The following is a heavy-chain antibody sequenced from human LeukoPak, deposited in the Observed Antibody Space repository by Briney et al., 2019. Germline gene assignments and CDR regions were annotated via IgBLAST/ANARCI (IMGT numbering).Heavy chain of an antibody. D-gene: IGHD5-18*01. Sequence: GGSLRLSCAASGFTVSSNYMSWVRQAPGKGLEWVSVIYSGGSTYYADSVKGRFTISRDNSKNTLYLQMNSLRAEDTAVYYGARVRRGYSYGYVDYWGQGTLVTVSS. CDR3: ARVRRGYSYGYVDY. CDR1: GFTVSSNY. CDR2: IYSGGST. V-gene: IGHV3-66*01. J-gene: IGHJ4*02.